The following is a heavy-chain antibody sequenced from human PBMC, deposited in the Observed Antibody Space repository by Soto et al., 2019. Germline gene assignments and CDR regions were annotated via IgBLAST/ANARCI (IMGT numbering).Heavy chain of an antibody. J-gene: IGHJ4*02. CDR3: AKFEGFFFGAYYYDH. CDR2: MSGSGDAT. D-gene: IGHD3-16*01. V-gene: IGHV3-23*01. Sequence: GGSLRLSCSASGFTFSNFAMSWVRQAPGKGLEWVSAMSGSGDATYYADSVKGRFTIARDNSKNTLYLQVSNLKAEDTAVYYCAKFEGFFFGAYYYDHWGRGSRVTVSS. CDR1: GFTFSNFA.